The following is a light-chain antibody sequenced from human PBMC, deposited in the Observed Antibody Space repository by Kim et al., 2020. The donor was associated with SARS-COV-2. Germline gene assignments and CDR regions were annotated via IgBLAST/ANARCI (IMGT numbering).Light chain of an antibody. J-gene: IGKJ4*01. Sequence: ESVVTQSPGTLSLSPGERATLSCRASRSVSSSYLAWYQQKPRQAPRLLVYGASSRATGMPDRFSGSGSGTDFTLTISRLEPDDFAVYYCQQYGSSPPVTFGGGTTVDIK. CDR3: QQYGSSPPVT. CDR1: RSVSSSY. V-gene: IGKV3-20*01. CDR2: GAS.